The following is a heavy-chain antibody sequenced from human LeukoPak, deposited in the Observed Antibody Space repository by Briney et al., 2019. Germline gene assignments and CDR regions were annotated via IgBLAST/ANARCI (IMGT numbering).Heavy chain of an antibody. J-gene: IGHJ6*04. CDR2: ISSGSSSI. CDR3: AELGITMIGGV. D-gene: IGHD3-10*02. V-gene: IGHV3-21*01. Sequence: GGSLRLSCAGSGFTFSNYNMNWVRQTPGKGLEWVSSISSGSSSIYYADSVKGRFTISRDNAKNSLYLQMNSLRAEDTAVYYCAELGITMIGGVWGKGTTVTISS. CDR1: GFTFSNYN.